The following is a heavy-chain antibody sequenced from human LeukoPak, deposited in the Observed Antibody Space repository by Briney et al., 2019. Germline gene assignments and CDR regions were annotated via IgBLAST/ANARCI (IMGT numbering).Heavy chain of an antibody. J-gene: IGHJ4*02. Sequence: GGSLRLSCAASGFTFSGSAMHWVRQASGKGLEWLGRIRSKADSYTTAYAASVKGRFIVSRDDSRNTAYLQMNSLKTEDTAVYYCRAAADLNDYWGQGTLVTVSS. D-gene: IGHD6-13*01. V-gene: IGHV3-73*01. CDR2: IRSKADSYTT. CDR3: RAAADLNDY. CDR1: GFTFSGSA.